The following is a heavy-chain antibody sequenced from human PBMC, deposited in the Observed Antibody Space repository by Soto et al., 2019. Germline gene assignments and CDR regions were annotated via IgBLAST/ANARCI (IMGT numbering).Heavy chain of an antibody. CDR2: IYYSGST. CDR1: GGSISSYY. V-gene: IGHV4-59*01. CDR3: ARAKITMVGGGFDP. Sequence: PSETLSLTCTVSGGSISSYYWSWIRQPPGKGLEWIGYIYYSGSTNYNPSLKSRVTISVDTSKNQFSLKLSSVTAADTAVYYCARAKITMVGGGFDPWGQGTLVTVS. J-gene: IGHJ5*02. D-gene: IGHD3-10*01.